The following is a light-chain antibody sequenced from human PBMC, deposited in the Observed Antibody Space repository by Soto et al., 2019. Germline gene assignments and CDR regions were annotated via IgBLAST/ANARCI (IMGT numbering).Light chain of an antibody. CDR1: ISDVGAYNY. Sequence: QSALTQPASVSGSPGQSITISCTGTISDVGAYNYVSWYQQRPGSAPQLILFDVNNRPSGTSNRFSGSKSGHTAYLTISALQSDDEAIYHCSSYTSSYTLVFGSGTKAPS. V-gene: IGLV2-14*01. J-gene: IGLJ1*01. CDR3: SSYTSSYTLV. CDR2: DVN.